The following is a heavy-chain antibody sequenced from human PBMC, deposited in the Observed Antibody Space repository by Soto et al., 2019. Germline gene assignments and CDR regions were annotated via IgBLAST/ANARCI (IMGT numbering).Heavy chain of an antibody. Sequence: GGSLRLSCAASGFTFSSYGMHWVRQAPGKGLEWVAVIWYDGSNKYYADSVKGRFTISRDNSKNTLYLQMNSLRAEDTAVYYCARERVAGSSPLFYWGQGTMVTVYS. CDR2: IWYDGSNK. CDR1: GFTFSSYG. V-gene: IGHV3-33*01. J-gene: IGHJ4*02. D-gene: IGHD6-19*01. CDR3: ARERVAGSSPLFY.